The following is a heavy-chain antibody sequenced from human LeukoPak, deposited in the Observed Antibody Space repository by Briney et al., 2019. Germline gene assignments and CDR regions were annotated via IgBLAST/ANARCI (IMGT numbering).Heavy chain of an antibody. CDR1: GGSISSSSYY. CDR2: IYTSGST. D-gene: IGHD1-26*01. J-gene: IGHJ3*02. CDR3: ARGQLLFPPSGSYFSGAFDI. Sequence: PSETLSLTCTVSGGSISSSSYYWSWIRQPAGKGLEWIGRIYTSGSTNYNPSLKSRVTMSVDTSKNQFSLKLSSVTAADTAVYYCARGQLLFPPSGSYFSGAFDIWGQGTMVTVSS. V-gene: IGHV4-61*02.